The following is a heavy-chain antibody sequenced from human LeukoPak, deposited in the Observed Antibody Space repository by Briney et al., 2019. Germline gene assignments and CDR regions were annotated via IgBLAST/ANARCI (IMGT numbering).Heavy chain of an antibody. Sequence: SVKVSCKASGFTFTSSAVQWVRQARGQRLEWIGWIVVASGNTNYAQKFQERVTITRDMSTSTAYMELSSLRSEDTAVYYCAAETHSDGMDVWGQGTTVTVSS. CDR1: GFTFTSSA. J-gene: IGHJ6*02. V-gene: IGHV1-58*01. D-gene: IGHD3-10*01. CDR2: IVVASGNT. CDR3: AAETHSDGMDV.